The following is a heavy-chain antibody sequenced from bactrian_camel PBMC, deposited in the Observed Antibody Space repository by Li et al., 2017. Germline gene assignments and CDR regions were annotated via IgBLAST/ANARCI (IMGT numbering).Heavy chain of an antibody. D-gene: IGHD5*01. CDR2: ISKDGT. CDR1: GYIGGNCG. J-gene: IGHJ4*01. CDR3: AAGQYYGFDRLLAPDAYDY. V-gene: IGHV3S53*01. Sequence: HVQLVESGGGLVQPGGSLTLSCVVSGYIGGNCGMGWYRQTPGNEREFVATISKDGTYYVDSVKGRFTIRRDNNENTIYMQLNNLKPEDTAMYYCAAGQYYGFDRLLAPDAYDYWGQGTQVTVS.